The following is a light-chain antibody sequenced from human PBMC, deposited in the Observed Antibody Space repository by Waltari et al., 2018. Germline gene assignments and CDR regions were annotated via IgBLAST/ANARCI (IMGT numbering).Light chain of an antibody. CDR3: CSYAGTYTYV. J-gene: IGLJ1*01. Sequence: QSALTQPRSVSGSPGQSVTIPCTGTSSDIAVYNFVSWYQQHPGKAPRLMIYDVNKRPSGVPDRFSGSKSGNTASLTISGLQAEDEADYYCCSYAGTYTYVFGTATKVTV. CDR2: DVN. CDR1: SSDIAVYNF. V-gene: IGLV2-11*01.